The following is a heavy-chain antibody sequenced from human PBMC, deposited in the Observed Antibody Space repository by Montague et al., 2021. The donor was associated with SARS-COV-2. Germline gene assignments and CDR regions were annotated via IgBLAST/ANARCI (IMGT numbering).Heavy chain of an antibody. V-gene: IGHV6-1*01. D-gene: IGHD2-2*01. CDR3: ARIPVGSKYYFDF. Sequence: CAISGDSVSSNIATWTWLRQSPSRGLEWMGRTYYRSKWYNDYAESVKSRITIDPDTSKHQFSLHLNSATPEDTAVYYCARIPVGSKYYFDFWGQGTLVTVSS. J-gene: IGHJ4*02. CDR2: TYYRSKWYN. CDR1: GDSVSSNIAT.